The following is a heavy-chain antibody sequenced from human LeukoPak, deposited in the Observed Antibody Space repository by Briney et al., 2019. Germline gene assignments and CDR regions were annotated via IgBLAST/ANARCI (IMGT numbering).Heavy chain of an antibody. J-gene: IGHJ4*02. CDR2: ISDYDGDT. CDR1: GYISTAYG. V-gene: IGHV1-18*04. CDR3: ASGQKYCGDSPVLDY. Sequence: GASVKVSCKVSGYISTAYGFSWVRQAPGQGLEWMGWISDYDGDTNFAQRLQGRLTMTTDTSTSTAYLELRGLRSDDTAVYYCASGQKYCGDSPVLDYWGKETLVTVSS. D-gene: IGHD2/OR15-2a*01.